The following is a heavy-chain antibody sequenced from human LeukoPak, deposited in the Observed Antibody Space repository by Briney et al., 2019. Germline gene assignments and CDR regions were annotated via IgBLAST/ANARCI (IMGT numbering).Heavy chain of an antibody. CDR3: ARDVDAQRGNWFDP. J-gene: IGHJ5*01. CDR2: ISAYNGNT. CDR1: GYTFTGYY. D-gene: IGHD2-2*01. Sequence: GASVKVSCKASGYTFTGYYMHWVRQAPGQGLEWMGWISAYNGNTNYAQKLQGRVTMATDTSTSTAYMELRSLRSDDTAVYYCARDVDAQRGNWFDPWGQGTLVTVSS. V-gene: IGHV1-18*04.